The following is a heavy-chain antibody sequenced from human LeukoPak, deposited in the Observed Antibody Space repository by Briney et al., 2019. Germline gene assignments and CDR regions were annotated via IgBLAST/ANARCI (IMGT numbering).Heavy chain of an antibody. CDR2: ISAYNGYT. CDR1: GYTFTNYG. D-gene: IGHD3-22*01. V-gene: IGHV1-18*01. Sequence: ASVNVSCQASGYTFTNYGFSWVRQAPGQGLEWVGWISAYNGYTNYAQKLQGRVTMTTDTSTSTAYMELRSLRSDDTAVYYCARSPDYYGSSGRDGFDIWGQGTMVTVSS. J-gene: IGHJ3*02. CDR3: ARSPDYYGSSGRDGFDI.